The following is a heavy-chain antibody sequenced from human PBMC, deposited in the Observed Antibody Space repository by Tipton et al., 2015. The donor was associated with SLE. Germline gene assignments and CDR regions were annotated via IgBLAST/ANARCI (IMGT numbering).Heavy chain of an antibody. CDR1: GGSISSGGYH. V-gene: IGHV4-61*02. J-gene: IGHJ6*03. Sequence: TLSLTCTVSGGSISSGGYHWSWIRQHPGKGLEWIGRVYGSGNTNYSPSLKSRVTISMDTSKKQFSLKLSSVTAVDTAVYFCARVTIVGGSYYMDVWGKGTTVTVSS. CDR2: VYGSGNT. CDR3: ARVTIVGGSYYMDV. D-gene: IGHD3-9*01.